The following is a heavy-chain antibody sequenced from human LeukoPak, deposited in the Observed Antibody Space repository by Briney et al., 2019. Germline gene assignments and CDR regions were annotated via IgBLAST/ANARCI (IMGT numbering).Heavy chain of an antibody. CDR2: IKQDGSEK. Sequence: GGSLRLSSAASGFTFSNYWMSWVRQAPGKGLEWVANIKQDGSEKYYVDSVKGRFTISRDNAKNSLYLQMNSLRAEDTAVYYCARGDGSSWVDYWGQGTLVTVSS. D-gene: IGHD6-13*01. CDR3: ARGDGSSWVDY. J-gene: IGHJ4*02. V-gene: IGHV3-7*01. CDR1: GFTFSNYW.